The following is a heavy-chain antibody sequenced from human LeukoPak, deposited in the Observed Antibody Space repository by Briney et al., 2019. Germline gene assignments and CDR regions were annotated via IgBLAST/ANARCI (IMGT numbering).Heavy chain of an antibody. CDR2: INPSGGST. J-gene: IGHJ6*03. CDR1: GYTFTSYY. V-gene: IGHV1-46*01. D-gene: IGHD3-3*01. CDR3: ARDSTPITINYYYNYYYMDV. Sequence: ASVKVSCKASGYTFTSYYMHWVRQAPGQGLEWMGIINPSGGSTSYAQKFQGRVTMTRDTSTSTVYMELSSLRSEDTAVYYCARDSTPITINYYYNYYYMDVWGKGTTVTVSS.